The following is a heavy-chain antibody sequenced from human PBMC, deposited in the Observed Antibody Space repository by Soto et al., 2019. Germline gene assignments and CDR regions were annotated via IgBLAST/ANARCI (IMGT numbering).Heavy chain of an antibody. CDR2: IPQDGVDG. J-gene: IGHJ6*02. D-gene: IGHD2-21*02. CDR3: ARDHLILPAHDFFYGSDV. V-gene: IGHV3-7*03. CDR1: GFTFSMYS. Sequence: GGSLRLSCEVSGFTFSMYSMSWVRQSPGKGLEWVAKIPQDGVDGHYADSVKGRFTISRDNGKNSLYLQLNNLRAEDTAVYYCARDHLILPAHDFFYGSDVWGRGTTVTVSS.